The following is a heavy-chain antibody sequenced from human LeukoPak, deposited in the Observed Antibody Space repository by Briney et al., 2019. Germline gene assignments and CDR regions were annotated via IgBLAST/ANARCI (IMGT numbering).Heavy chain of an antibody. Sequence: PGGSLRLSCAASGFTFSSHWMHWVPQAPEKGLVGGAHINADGSGTYYAASVKGRFTSSRDNAKNTLYLQMHSLTAEDTAVYYCVRGALRDCSYTSCSRGNWFDPWGQGTLVTVSS. CDR3: VRGALRDCSYTSCSRGNWFDP. J-gene: IGHJ5*02. CDR2: INADGSGT. CDR1: GFTFSSHW. D-gene: IGHD2-2*01. V-gene: IGHV3-74*01.